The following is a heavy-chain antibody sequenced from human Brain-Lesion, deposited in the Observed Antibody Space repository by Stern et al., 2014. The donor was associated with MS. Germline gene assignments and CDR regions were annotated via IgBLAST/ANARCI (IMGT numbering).Heavy chain of an antibody. Sequence: VQLVESGPGLVKPSQTLSLSCTVSGGSISSGGYYWSWIRQPAGKGLEWIGRIFNSGRTSYNPSLKSRVPISIDPSKNHFSLRLTSMTAADTAVYYCARGRVVPGFQYYATDVWGQGTTVIVSS. CDR3: ARGRVVPGFQYYATDV. D-gene: IGHD2-2*01. J-gene: IGHJ6*02. CDR1: GGSISSGGYY. V-gene: IGHV4-61*02. CDR2: IFNSGRT.